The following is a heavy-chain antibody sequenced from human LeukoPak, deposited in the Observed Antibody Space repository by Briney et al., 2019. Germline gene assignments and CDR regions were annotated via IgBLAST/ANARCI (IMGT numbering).Heavy chain of an antibody. J-gene: IGHJ5*02. V-gene: IGHV4-61*01. D-gene: IGHD6-13*01. CDR2: IYYSGST. CDR1: GGSVSSGNYY. CDR3: ARGCSAGTPHNWFDP. Sequence: SETLSLTCTVSGGSVSSGNYYWSWIRQPPGKGLEWIGYIYYSGSTNYNPSLKSRVTISVDTSKNQFSLKLSSVTAADTAVYYCARGCSAGTPHNWFDPWGQGTLVTVSS.